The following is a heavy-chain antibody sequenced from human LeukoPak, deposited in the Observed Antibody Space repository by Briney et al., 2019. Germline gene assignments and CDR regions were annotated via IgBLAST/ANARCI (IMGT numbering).Heavy chain of an antibody. Sequence: SETLSLTCSVSGGSISSSGYYWGWIRQPPGKGLEWIGSMFYSGSTYYNPSLKSRVTISVDTSKNQSSLKLNSVTAADTAVYFCARLVGYHYNYMDVWGKGTTVTVSS. CDR3: ARLVGYHYNYMDV. V-gene: IGHV4-39*07. CDR1: GGSISSSGYY. J-gene: IGHJ6*03. CDR2: MFYSGST.